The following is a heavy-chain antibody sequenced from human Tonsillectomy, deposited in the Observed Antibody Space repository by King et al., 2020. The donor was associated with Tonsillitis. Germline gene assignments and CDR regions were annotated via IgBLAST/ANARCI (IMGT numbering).Heavy chain of an antibody. D-gene: IGHD6-19*01. CDR1: GYTFTGYY. J-gene: IGHJ6*02. Sequence: EQLVQSGAEVKKPGASVKVSCKASGYTFTGYYMHWVRQAPGQGLEWMGWINPNSGGTNYAQKFQGRVTMTRDASISTAYMELSRLTSDDTAVYYCARGQPPKAVAGLYYYYSGMDVWGQGTTVTVSS. CDR3: ARGQPPKAVAGLYYYYSGMDV. CDR2: INPNSGGT. V-gene: IGHV1-2*02.